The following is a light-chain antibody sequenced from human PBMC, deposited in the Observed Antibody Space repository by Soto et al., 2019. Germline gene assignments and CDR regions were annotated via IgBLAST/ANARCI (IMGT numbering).Light chain of an antibody. V-gene: IGKV1-5*01. J-gene: IGKJ4*02. CDR3: QQYNSYSLT. Sequence: IQMTQSLSTLSASVGDRVTITCRASQSISSWLAWYQQKPGKAPKLLIYDASSLESGVPSRFSDSGSGTEFTLTISSLQPDDFAPYYCQQYNSYSLTFGGGTKVDI. CDR2: DAS. CDR1: QSISSW.